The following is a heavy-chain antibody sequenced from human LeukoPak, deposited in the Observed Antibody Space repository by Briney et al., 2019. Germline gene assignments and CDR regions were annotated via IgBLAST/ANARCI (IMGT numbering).Heavy chain of an antibody. CDR2: IYYSGST. CDR3: ARDLNMGVVVPAAHIGY. D-gene: IGHD2-2*01. Sequence: TFSSYAMSWVRQPPGKGQEWIGSIYYSGSTYYNPSLKSRVTISVDTSKNQFSLKLSSVTAADTAVYYCARDLNMGVVVPAAHIGYWGQGTLVTVSS. J-gene: IGHJ4*02. CDR1: TFSSYA. V-gene: IGHV4-39*07.